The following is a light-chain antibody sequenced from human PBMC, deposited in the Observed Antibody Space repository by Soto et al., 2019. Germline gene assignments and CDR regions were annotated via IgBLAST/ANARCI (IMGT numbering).Light chain of an antibody. J-gene: IGKJ1*01. CDR3: QQYNNYSEA. Sequence: DIQMTQSPSTVSASVGDRVTITCRASQSIGRWLAWYQQKPGTAPKLLIYDVSSLQSGVPSRFSGSGSGTEFTLTISSLQPDDFATYYCQQYNNYSEALGQGTKVDIK. CDR2: DVS. V-gene: IGKV1-5*01. CDR1: QSIGRW.